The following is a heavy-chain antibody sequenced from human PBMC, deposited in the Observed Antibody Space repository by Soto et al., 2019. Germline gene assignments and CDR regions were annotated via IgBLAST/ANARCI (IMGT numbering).Heavy chain of an antibody. V-gene: IGHV1-2*04. CDR1: GYTFTGYY. J-gene: IGHJ6*02. D-gene: IGHD3-9*01. CDR2: INPNSGGT. CDR3: ARGRYDILTGTAPAPEYGMDV. Sequence: ASVKVSCKASGYTFTGYYMHWVRQAPGQGLEWMGWINPNSGGTNYAQKFRGWVTMTRDTSISTAYMELSRLRSDDTAVYYCARGRYDILTGTAPAPEYGMDVWGQGTTVTVSS.